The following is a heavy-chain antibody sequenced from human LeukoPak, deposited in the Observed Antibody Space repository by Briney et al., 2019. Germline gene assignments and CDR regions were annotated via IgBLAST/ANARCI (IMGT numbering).Heavy chain of an antibody. D-gene: IGHD1-7*01. CDR1: GITVGTNY. CDR2: IYTDGNT. V-gene: IGHV3-66*01. CDR3: GRDFGLVGTKRSFDL. J-gene: IGHJ3*01. Sequence: GGSLRLSCAASGITVGTNYWNWVRQPPGKGLEWISLIYTDGNTQYADSVKGRFTFSRDSSKNTLYLQMNSLRAEDTAVYYCGRDFGLVGTKRSFDLWGQGAMVTVSS.